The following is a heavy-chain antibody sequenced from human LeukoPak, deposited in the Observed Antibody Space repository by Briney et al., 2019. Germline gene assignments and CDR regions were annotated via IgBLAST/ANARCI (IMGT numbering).Heavy chain of an antibody. CDR3: AKSPDYVTWFDP. CDR2: ISGSGGST. CDR1: GFTFSSYA. D-gene: IGHD4-17*01. Sequence: GGSLRLSCAASGFTFSSYAMSWVRQAPGKGLEWVSGISGSGGSTYYADSVKGRFTISRDNSKNTLYLQMNSLRAEDTAVYYCAKSPDYVTWFDPWGQGTLVTVSS. J-gene: IGHJ5*02. V-gene: IGHV3-23*01.